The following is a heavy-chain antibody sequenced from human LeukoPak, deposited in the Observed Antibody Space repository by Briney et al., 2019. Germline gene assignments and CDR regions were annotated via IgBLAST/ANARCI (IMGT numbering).Heavy chain of an antibody. V-gene: IGHV3-21*05. D-gene: IGHD3-10*01. Sequence: GGSLRLSCAASGFTFKSYSMNWVRQAPGKGLEWVSFITSTSSDLFYSDSVKGRFTVSRDNARNSLYLQMNSLTAEDTAVYYCARAAGHYFDYWGQGSLVTVSS. CDR3: ARAAGHYFDY. CDR1: GFTFKSYS. J-gene: IGHJ4*02. CDR2: ITSTSSDL.